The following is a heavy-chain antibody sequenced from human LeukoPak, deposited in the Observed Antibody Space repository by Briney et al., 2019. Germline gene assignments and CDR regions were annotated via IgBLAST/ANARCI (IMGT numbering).Heavy chain of an antibody. CDR3: VRHGLGSSWFGFDY. D-gene: IGHD6-13*01. V-gene: IGHV5-51*01. CDR2: IYPGDSDP. CDR1: GYIFTTYW. J-gene: IGHJ4*02. Sequence: GESLKISCKGSGYIFTTYWNGWVRQMPGKGLEWMGIIYPGDSDPRYSPSFQGQVTISADKSISTAYLQWSSLKASDSAMYYCVRHGLGSSWFGFDYWGQGTLVTVSS.